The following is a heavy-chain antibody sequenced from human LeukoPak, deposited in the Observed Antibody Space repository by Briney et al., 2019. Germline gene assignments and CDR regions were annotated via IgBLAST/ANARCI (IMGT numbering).Heavy chain of an antibody. V-gene: IGHV3-30*18. D-gene: IGHD3-3*01. Sequence: GGSLRLSCAASGFTFSSYGMHWVRQAPGKGLEWVAVMSYDGSNKYYADSVKGRFTISRDNSKNTLYLQMNSLRAEDTAVYYCAKLSGTDYWGQGTLVTVSS. CDR3: AKLSGTDY. CDR1: GFTFSSYG. J-gene: IGHJ4*02. CDR2: MSYDGSNK.